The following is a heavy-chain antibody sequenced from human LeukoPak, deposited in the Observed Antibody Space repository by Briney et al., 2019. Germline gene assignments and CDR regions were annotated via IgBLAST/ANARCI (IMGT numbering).Heavy chain of an antibody. Sequence: GGSLRLSCTASGFTFGDYAMSWFRQAPGKGLEWVGFIRSKAYGGTTEYAASVKGRFTISRDDSKSIAYLQMNSLKTEDTAVYYCTRGVAATTPGAFDIWGQGTMVTVSS. V-gene: IGHV3-49*03. D-gene: IGHD2-15*01. CDR2: IRSKAYGGTT. J-gene: IGHJ3*02. CDR1: GFTFGDYA. CDR3: TRGVAATTPGAFDI.